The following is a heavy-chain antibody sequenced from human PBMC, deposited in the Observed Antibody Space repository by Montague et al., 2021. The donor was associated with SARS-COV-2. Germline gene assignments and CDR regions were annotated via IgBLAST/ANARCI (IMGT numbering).Heavy chain of an antibody. D-gene: IGHD3-16*01. CDR3: AATDYFSSGKYDC. Sequence: SETLSLTCTVSGGSISGYFWSWIRQSPGRGLEWIGDIYYSGTTNYNPALKSRVAISLETSKNQFSLKLNSVTAADTAAYYCAATDYFSSGKYDCWGQGTLVTVSS. CDR1: GGSISGYF. CDR2: IYYSGTT. J-gene: IGHJ4*02. V-gene: IGHV4-59*08.